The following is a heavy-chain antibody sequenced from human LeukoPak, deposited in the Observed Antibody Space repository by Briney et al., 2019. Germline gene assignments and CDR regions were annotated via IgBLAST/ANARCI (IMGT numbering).Heavy chain of an antibody. CDR3: ARHQAVRYFDWLLHDAFDI. D-gene: IGHD3-9*01. CDR2: IYYSGST. Sequence: SETLSLTCTVSGGSISSYDWSWFRQPPGKGLEWVGVIYYSGSTNYNPSLKSRVPISVDTSKNQISLKLSSVTAADTAVYYCARHQAVRYFDWLLHDAFDIWGQGTMVTVSS. J-gene: IGHJ3*02. V-gene: IGHV4-59*08. CDR1: GGSISSYD.